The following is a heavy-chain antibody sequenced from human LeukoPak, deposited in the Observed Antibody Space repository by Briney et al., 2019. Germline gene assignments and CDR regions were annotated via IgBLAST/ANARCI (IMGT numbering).Heavy chain of an antibody. D-gene: IGHD3-22*01. CDR2: IYTSGST. V-gene: IGHV4-4*07. CDR1: GGSISSYY. Sequence: SETLSLTCTVSGGSISSYYWSWIRQPAGKGLEWIGRIYTSGSTNYNPSLKSRITMSVDTSKNQFSLKLSSVTAADTAVYYCARGTMLVVVDWYFDLWGRGTLVTVSS. CDR3: ARGTMLVVVDWYFDL. J-gene: IGHJ2*01.